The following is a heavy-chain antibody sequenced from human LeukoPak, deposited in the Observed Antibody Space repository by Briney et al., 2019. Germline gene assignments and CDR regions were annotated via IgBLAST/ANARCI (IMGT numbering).Heavy chain of an antibody. CDR2: IYYSGST. D-gene: IGHD1-26*01. V-gene: IGHV4-30-4*01. J-gene: IGHJ4*02. CDR3: ARVGVGASTFDY. Sequence: PSETLSLTCTVSGGSISSSSYYWSWIRQPPGKGLEWIGYIYYSGSTYYNPSLKSRVTISVDTSKNQFSLKLSSVTAADTAVYYCARVGVGASTFDYWGQGTLVTVSS. CDR1: GGSISSSSYY.